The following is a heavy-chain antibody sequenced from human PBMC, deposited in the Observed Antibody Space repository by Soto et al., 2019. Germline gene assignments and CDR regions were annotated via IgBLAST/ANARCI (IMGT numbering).Heavy chain of an antibody. V-gene: IGHV4-34*01. CDR3: ARGQSIAAAGRLRYGMDV. D-gene: IGHD6-13*01. J-gene: IGHJ6*02. Sequence: PSETLSLTCAVYGGSFSGYYWSWIRQPPGKGLEWIGEINHSGSTNYNPSLKSRVTISVDTSKNQFSLKLSSVTAADTAVYYCARGQSIAAAGRLRYGMDVWGQGTTVTVSS. CDR2: INHSGST. CDR1: GGSFSGYY.